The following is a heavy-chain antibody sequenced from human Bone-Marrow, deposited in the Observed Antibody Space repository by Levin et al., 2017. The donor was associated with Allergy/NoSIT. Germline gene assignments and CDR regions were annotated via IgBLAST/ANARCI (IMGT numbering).Heavy chain of an antibody. CDR3: AREGTPQSWDY. V-gene: IGHV4-4*02. D-gene: IGHD1-14*01. Sequence: SETLSLTCAVSGDSISDSNWWTWVRQSPGKGLEWIGEIFHRGNTYYNPSLKSRATISVDTSKNQFSLKLSSVTAADTAVYYCAREGTPQSWDYWGQGTLVTVSS. CDR1: GDSISDSNW. J-gene: IGHJ4*01. CDR2: IFHRGNT.